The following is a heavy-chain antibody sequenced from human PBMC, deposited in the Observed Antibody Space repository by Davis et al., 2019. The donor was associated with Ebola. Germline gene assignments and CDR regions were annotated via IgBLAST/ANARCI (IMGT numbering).Heavy chain of an antibody. J-gene: IGHJ4*02. CDR3: VKGIAAAGTYY. CDR1: GFTFSSYA. V-gene: IGHV3-64D*08. D-gene: IGHD6-13*01. Sequence: PGGSLRLSCSASGFTFSSYAMPWVRQAPGKGLEYVSAISSNGGSTSYADSVKGRFTISRDNTKNTLYLQMSSLRAEDTAVYYCVKGIAAAGTYYWGQGTLVTVSS. CDR2: ISSNGGST.